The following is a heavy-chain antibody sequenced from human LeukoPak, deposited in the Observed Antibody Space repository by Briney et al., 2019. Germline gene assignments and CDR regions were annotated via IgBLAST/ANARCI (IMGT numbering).Heavy chain of an antibody. D-gene: IGHD3-22*01. CDR1: GFTFSSYG. Sequence: GGTLRLSCAASGFTFSSYGMNWVRQAPGKGLEWVSYISSSSSTIYYADSVKGRFTISRDNAKNSLYLQMNSLRAEDTAVYYCARVHYYDSSGPVDYWGQGTLVTVSS. J-gene: IGHJ4*02. CDR2: ISSSSSTI. CDR3: ARVHYYDSSGPVDY. V-gene: IGHV3-48*04.